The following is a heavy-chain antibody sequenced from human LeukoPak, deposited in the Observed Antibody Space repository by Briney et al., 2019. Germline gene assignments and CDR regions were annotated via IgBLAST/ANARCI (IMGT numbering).Heavy chain of an antibody. CDR3: AREGYSGSPLGY. Sequence: ASVKVSCKASGDTFTSYAMHWVRQAPGQRLEWMGWINAGNGNTKYSQKFQGRVTITRDTSASTAYMELSSLRSEDTAVYYCAREGYSGSPLGYWGQGTLVTVSS. CDR2: INAGNGNT. D-gene: IGHD1-26*01. J-gene: IGHJ4*02. CDR1: GDTFTSYA. V-gene: IGHV1-3*01.